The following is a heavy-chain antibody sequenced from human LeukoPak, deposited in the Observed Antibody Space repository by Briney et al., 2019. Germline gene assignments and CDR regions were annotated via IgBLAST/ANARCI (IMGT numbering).Heavy chain of an antibody. CDR1: GNTFTGYN. J-gene: IGHJ5*02. CDR2: INPNSGGT. D-gene: IGHD3-22*01. V-gene: IGHV1-2*02. CDR3: ARDYYDSSGYLNWFDP. Sequence: ASVKVSCKASGNTFTGYNMHWVRQAPGQGLEWMGWINPNSGGTNYAQKFQGRVTMTRDTSISTAYMELSRLRSDDAAVYYCARDYYDSSGYLNWFDPWGQGTLVTVSS.